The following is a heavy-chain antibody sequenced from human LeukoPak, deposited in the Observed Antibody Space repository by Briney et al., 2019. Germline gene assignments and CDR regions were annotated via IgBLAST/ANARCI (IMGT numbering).Heavy chain of an antibody. J-gene: IGHJ4*02. CDR2: INPSGGST. CDR1: GYIFTSYY. V-gene: IGHV1-46*01. CDR3: ARERAYGDGLN. D-gene: IGHD4-17*01. Sequence: GASVKVSCKASGYIFTSYYIHWVRQAPGQGLEWMGIINPSGGSTGYAQKFQGRVTMTRDTSTSTVYMELNSLRSDDTAVYYCARERAYGDGLNWGQGTLVTVSS.